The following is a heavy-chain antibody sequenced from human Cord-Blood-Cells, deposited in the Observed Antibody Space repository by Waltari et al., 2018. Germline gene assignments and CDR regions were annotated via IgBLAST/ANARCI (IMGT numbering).Heavy chain of an antibody. CDR2: MNPNSGNT. V-gene: IGHV1-8*01. CDR1: GYTFTSYD. J-gene: IGHJ4*02. D-gene: IGHD7-27*01. CDR3: ARGNAGWGFAFDY. Sequence: KASGYTFTSYDINWVRQATGQGLEWMGWMNPNSGNTGYAQKFQGRVTMTRNTSISTAYMELSSLRSEDTAVYYCARGNAGWGFAFDYWGQGTLVTVSS.